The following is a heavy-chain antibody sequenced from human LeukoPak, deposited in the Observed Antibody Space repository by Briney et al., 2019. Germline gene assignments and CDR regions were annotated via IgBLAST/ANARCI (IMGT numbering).Heavy chain of an antibody. Sequence: PGGSLRLSCAASGFTFSDYYMSWIRQAPGKGLEWVSYISSTSSYTNDADSVKGRFTISRDNAKNSLHLQMNSLRAEDTAVYYCARSYGWLPGGMWGQGTLVTVSS. CDR3: ARSYGWLPGGM. CDR1: GFTFSDYY. J-gene: IGHJ4*02. V-gene: IGHV3-11*03. D-gene: IGHD5-12*01. CDR2: ISSTSSYT.